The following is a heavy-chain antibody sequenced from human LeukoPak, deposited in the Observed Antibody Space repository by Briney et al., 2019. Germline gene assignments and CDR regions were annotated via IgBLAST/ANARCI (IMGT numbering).Heavy chain of an antibody. Sequence: ASVKVSCKASGGTFSSYAISWVRQAPGQGLEWMGRIIPILGTVNYAQKFQGRVMITADKSTTTAYMDFSSLRSEDTAIYYCARDRDIALVPAEASNDNGMDVWGQGTTVTVSS. CDR3: ARDRDIALVPAEASNDNGMDV. CDR1: GGTFSSYA. V-gene: IGHV1-69*04. CDR2: IIPILGTV. J-gene: IGHJ6*02. D-gene: IGHD2-2*01.